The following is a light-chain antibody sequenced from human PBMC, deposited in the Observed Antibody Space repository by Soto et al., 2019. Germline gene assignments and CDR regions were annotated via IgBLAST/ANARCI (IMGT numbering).Light chain of an antibody. CDR3: SSYTSSSTPYV. Sequence: QSALTQPASVSGSPGQSITSSCTGPSSDVGGYNYVSWYQQHPGKAPKLMIYEVSNRPSGVSNRFSGSKSGNTASLTISGLQAEDGADYYCSSYTSSSTPYVFGTGTKVTVL. CDR1: SSDVGGYNY. J-gene: IGLJ1*01. V-gene: IGLV2-14*01. CDR2: EVS.